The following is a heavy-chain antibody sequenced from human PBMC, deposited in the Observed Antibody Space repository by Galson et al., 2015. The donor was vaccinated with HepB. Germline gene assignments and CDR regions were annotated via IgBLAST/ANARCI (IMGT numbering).Heavy chain of an antibody. Sequence: SLRLSCAASGFAFSHHAMSWVRQAPGKGPEWVSSIRGSGDDTKYADSVKGRFTISRDNFETMVFLQMNSLRVEDTAVYYCARDRTYHDFWRGFDLRGQGTMVAVSS. D-gene: IGHD3-3*01. V-gene: IGHV3-23*01. CDR1: GFAFSHHA. CDR3: ARDRTYHDFWRGFDL. CDR2: IRGSGDDT. J-gene: IGHJ3*01.